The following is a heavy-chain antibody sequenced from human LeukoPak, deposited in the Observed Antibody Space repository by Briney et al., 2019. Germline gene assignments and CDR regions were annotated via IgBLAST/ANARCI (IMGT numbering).Heavy chain of an antibody. J-gene: IGHJ4*02. V-gene: IGHV3-23*01. D-gene: IGHD3-10*01. CDR2: ITGSGGRT. CDR3: ARGPMVRGVFIRRSKSGFFDY. CDR1: GFTFSSYA. Sequence: PGGSLRLSCAASGFTFSSYAMNWVRQAPGKGLEWVSAITGSGGRTYYADSVKGRFTISRDNSKNTLYLQMNSLRAEDTAIYYCARGPMVRGVFIRRSKSGFFDYWGQGTLVTVSS.